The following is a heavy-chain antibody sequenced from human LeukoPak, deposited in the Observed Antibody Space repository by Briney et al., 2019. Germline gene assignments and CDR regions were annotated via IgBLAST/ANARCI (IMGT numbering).Heavy chain of an antibody. CDR2: VSQDGKNK. V-gene: IGHV3-30*03. D-gene: IGHD6-13*01. Sequence: PGGSLTLSCAASGFSFTAYGMHWVRQAPGQGLERVAVVSQDGKNKYYVDSAKGRFTTSRDNSKNTVYLQMDSLRREDTAVYYCAAGHFAGVDYWGQGPLVTVSS. CDR1: GFSFTAYG. CDR3: AAGHFAGVDY. J-gene: IGHJ4*02.